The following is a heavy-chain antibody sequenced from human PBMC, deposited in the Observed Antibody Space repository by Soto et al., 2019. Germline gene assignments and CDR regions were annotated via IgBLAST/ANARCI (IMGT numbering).Heavy chain of an antibody. V-gene: IGHV1-18*01. D-gene: IGHD6-19*01. CDR1: GYTFTSYG. CDR2: ISAYNGNT. J-gene: IGHJ4*02. Sequence: QVQLVQSGAEVKKPGASVKVSCKASGYTFTSYGISWVRQDPGQGLEWMGWISAYNGNTNYSQKLQGRVTMTTDTSTSTAYMELRSLRSDDTAVYYCARDEGMYSSGWSPLDYWGQGTLVTVSS. CDR3: ARDEGMYSSGWSPLDY.